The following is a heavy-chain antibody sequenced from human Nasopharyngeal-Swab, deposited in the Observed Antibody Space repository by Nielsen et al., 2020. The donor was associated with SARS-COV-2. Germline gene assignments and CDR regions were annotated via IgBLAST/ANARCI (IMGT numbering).Heavy chain of an antibody. V-gene: IGHV3-74*01. J-gene: IGHJ4*02. CDR1: GFTFSSYW. Sequence: GESLKISCAASGFTFSSYWMHWVRQVPGKGLVWVSRINSDGSSTSYADSVKGRFTISRDNAKNTLYLQMNSLRAEDTAVYYCARDQDFDWSFDYWGQGTLVTVSS. D-gene: IGHD3-9*01. CDR2: INSDGSST. CDR3: ARDQDFDWSFDY.